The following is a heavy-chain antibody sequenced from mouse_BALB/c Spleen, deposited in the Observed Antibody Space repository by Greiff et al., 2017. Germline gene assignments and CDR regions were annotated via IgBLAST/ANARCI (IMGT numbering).Heavy chain of an antibody. D-gene: IGHD2-3*01. V-gene: IGHV1S127*01. CDR1: GYTFTSYW. CDR3: TIYDGFFAY. Sequence: VQLQQPGAELVKPGASVKMSCKASGYTFTSYWMHWVKQRPGQGLEWIGVIDPSDSYTSYNQKFKGKATLTVDTSSSTAYMQLSSLTSEDSAVYYCTIYDGFFAYWGQGTLVTVSA. J-gene: IGHJ3*01. CDR2: IDPSDSYT.